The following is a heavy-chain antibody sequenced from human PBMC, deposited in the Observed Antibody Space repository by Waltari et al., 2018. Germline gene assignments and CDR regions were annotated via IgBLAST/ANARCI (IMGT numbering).Heavy chain of an antibody. CDR3: ARGTAWYYDSSGYFPLDY. CDR1: GYTFTRYG. V-gene: IGHV1-18*04. CDR2: VSAYHGNT. Sequence: QVQLVQSGAEVKKPGASGQVSCKASGYTFTRYGNGWVRQSPGHGLEWLGWVSAYHGNTNYAQKLTGRVTITTDTSTSTAYMELRSLRSDDTAVYYCARGTAWYYDSSGYFPLDYWGQGTLVTVSS. D-gene: IGHD3-22*01. J-gene: IGHJ4*02.